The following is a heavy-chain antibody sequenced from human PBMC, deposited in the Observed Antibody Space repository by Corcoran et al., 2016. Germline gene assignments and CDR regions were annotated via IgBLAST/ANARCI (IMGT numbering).Heavy chain of an antibody. V-gene: IGHV5-10-1*03. CDR3: ASDRHLGFDY. CDR1: GYSFTTYW. CDR2: IDPTDSYT. D-gene: IGHD3-10*01. J-gene: IGHJ4*02. Sequence: EVQLVQSGAEVKKPGESLRISCEGSGYSFTTYWINWVRQMPGKGLEWLGRIDPTDSYTTYSPSFQGLVTITADKSLSTAYLQWSSMKASDSAMYYGASDRHLGFDYWGQGTLVTVSS.